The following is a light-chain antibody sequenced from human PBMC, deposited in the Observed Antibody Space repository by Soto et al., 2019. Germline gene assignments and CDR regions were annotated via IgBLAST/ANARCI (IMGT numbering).Light chain of an antibody. CDR3: SSYAGSSNV. CDR1: SSDVGGYNY. CDR2: EVN. J-gene: IGLJ1*01. Sequence: SVPTLPPSACGSPGQSCAISCTGTSSDVGGYNYVSWYQQHPGKAPKLMIYEVNKRPSGVPDRFSGSKSGNTASLTVSGLQAGDEADYYCSSYAGSSNVFGTRTKVTV. V-gene: IGLV2-8*01.